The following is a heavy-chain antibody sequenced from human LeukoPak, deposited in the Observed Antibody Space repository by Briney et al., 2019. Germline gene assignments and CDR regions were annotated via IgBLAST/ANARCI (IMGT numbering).Heavy chain of an antibody. V-gene: IGHV4-59*01. J-gene: IGHJ4*02. CDR3: AKSSSSFGRYFDY. CDR2: IYYSGST. Sequence: SETLSLTCTVSGGSISSYYWSWIRQPPGKGLEWIGHIYYSGSTNYNPSLKGRVTMSVDTSKNQFSLKLSSVTAADTAVYYCAKSSSSFGRYFDYWGQGTLVTVSS. CDR1: GGSISSYY. D-gene: IGHD6-6*01.